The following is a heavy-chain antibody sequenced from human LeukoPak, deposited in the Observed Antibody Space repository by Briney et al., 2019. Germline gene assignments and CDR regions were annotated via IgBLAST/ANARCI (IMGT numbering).Heavy chain of an antibody. D-gene: IGHD3-16*01. Sequence: SETLSLTCTVSGDSISNHYWTWIRQPPGRGLEWIACVSYSGSTNYYPSLKSRVTMSVDTSKNQFYLKLSSVTAADTAVYFCAGGYYFGSWGQGTVVTVSS. J-gene: IGHJ4*01. CDR1: GDSISNHY. V-gene: IGHV4-59*11. CDR3: AGGYYFGS. CDR2: VSYSGST.